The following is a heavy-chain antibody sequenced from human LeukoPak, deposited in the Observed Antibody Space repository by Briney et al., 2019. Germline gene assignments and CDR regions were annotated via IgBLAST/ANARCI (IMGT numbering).Heavy chain of an antibody. CDR2: IYSGGST. J-gene: IGHJ3*02. D-gene: IGHD6-19*01. V-gene: IGHV3-53*01. CDR1: GFTVSSNY. CDR3: AIVRLDSSERYLDAFEN. Sequence: AGGSLRLSCAASGFTVSSNYMSWVRQAPGKGLEWVSSIYSGGSTYYADSVKGRFTISRDTSKNPVYLQMNSLRAEDTAVYYCAIVRLDSSERYLDAFENWGQGTMVTVSS.